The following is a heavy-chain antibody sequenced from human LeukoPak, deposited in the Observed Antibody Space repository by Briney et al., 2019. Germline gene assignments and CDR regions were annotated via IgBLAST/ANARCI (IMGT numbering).Heavy chain of an antibody. V-gene: IGHV1-18*01. J-gene: IGHJ6*02. CDR2: ISAYNGNT. CDR1: GYTFTSYG. Sequence: ASVKVSCKASGYTFTSYGISWVRQAPGQGLEWVGWISAYNGNTNYAQKLQGRVTMTTDTSTSTAYMELRSLRSDDTAVYYCARTEVYCSGGSCSYYYYGMDVWGQGTTVTVSS. CDR3: ARTEVYCSGGSCSYYYYGMDV. D-gene: IGHD2-15*01.